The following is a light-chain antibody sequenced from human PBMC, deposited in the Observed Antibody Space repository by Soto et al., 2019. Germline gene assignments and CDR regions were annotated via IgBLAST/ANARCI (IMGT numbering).Light chain of an antibody. CDR2: AAS. CDR1: QSISSY. CDR3: QHSYSTRWT. Sequence: DIQMTQSPSSLSASVGDRVTITCRASQSISSYLNWYQQKPGKAPKLLIYAASSLQSGVPSRFSGSGSWTDFTLTISSLQPEDFETYYCQHSYSTRWTFGQGTKVEIK. V-gene: IGKV1-39*01. J-gene: IGKJ1*01.